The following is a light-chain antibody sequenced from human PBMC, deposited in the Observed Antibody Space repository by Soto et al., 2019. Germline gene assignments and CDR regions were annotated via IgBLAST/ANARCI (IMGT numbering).Light chain of an antibody. J-gene: IGLJ7*01. CDR1: SSDIGSYNF. V-gene: IGLV2-8*01. CDR3: TSYAGSNFPVV. CDR2: DVT. Sequence: QSALTQPPSASGSPGQSVTISCTGASSDIGSYNFVSWYQQHTDKAPKLLLYDVTQRPSGVPDRLSGSKSGNTASLTVSGLLAEDEADYSCTSYAGSNFPVVFGGGTQLTV.